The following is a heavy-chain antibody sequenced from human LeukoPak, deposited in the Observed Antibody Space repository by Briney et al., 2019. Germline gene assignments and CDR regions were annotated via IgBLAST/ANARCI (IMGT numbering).Heavy chain of an antibody. Sequence: ASVKVSCKTSGYTFIHYYIHWVRQAPGQGLEWLGWINPNSSATNYARKFQGRVAMTLDTSITTAYMELTRLRSDDTAVYYCARVLTDGYNNGNFQHWGQGTLVTVSS. CDR1: GYTFIHYY. J-gene: IGHJ1*01. D-gene: IGHD5-24*01. CDR3: ARVLTDGYNNGNFQH. CDR2: INPNSSAT. V-gene: IGHV1-2*02.